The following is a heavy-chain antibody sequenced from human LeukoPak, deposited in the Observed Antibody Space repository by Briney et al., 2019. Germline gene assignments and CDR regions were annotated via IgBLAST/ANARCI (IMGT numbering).Heavy chain of an antibody. Sequence: GGSLRHSCAASGFTFSSYGMHWVRQAPGKGLEWVAVIWYDGSNKYYADSVKGRFTTSRDNSKNTLYLQMNSLRAEDTAVYYCARGVVQWLAYFDYWGQGTLVTVSS. CDR1: GFTFSSYG. CDR3: ARGVVQWLAYFDY. J-gene: IGHJ4*02. V-gene: IGHV3-33*01. CDR2: IWYDGSNK. D-gene: IGHD6-19*01.